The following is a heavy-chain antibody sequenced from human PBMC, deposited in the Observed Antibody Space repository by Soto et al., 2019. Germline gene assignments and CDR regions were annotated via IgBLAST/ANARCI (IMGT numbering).Heavy chain of an antibody. CDR2: IYNGGSP. CDR1: GGSISTYY. Sequence: QVQLQESGPGLVKPSETLSLTCNVSGGSISTYYWSWIRQPPGRGLQWIGYIYNGGSPKYNPSLEIRVTISVDTSKNHFSLRLSSVTAADTAVYYCARSIVGYYYYAMDVWGQGTTVTVSS. CDR3: ARSIVGYYYYAMDV. V-gene: IGHV4-4*09. J-gene: IGHJ6*02. D-gene: IGHD2-21*01.